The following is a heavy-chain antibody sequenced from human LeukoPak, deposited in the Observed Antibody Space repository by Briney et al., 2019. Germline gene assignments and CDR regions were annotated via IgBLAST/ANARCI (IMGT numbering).Heavy chain of an antibody. V-gene: IGHV4-34*01. D-gene: IGHD3-3*01. CDR2: INHSGST. CDR3: ARGGTIFGVVLFDP. J-gene: IGHJ5*02. CDR1: GGSISSYY. Sequence: SETLSLTCTVSGGSISSYYWSWIRQPPGKGLEWIGEINHSGSTNYNPSLKSRVTISVDTSKNQFSLKLSSVTAADTAVYYCARGGTIFGVVLFDPWGQGTLVTVSS.